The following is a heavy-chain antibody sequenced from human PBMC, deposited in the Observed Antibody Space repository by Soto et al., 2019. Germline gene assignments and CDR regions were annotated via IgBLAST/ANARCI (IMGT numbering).Heavy chain of an antibody. V-gene: IGHV1-18*01. D-gene: IGHD3-10*01. CDR2: ISPHKDDT. Sequence: QVQLVQSGAEVKKPGASVTVSCKTSGYTFSSIGISWVRQAPGQGLEWMGWISPHKDDTYYAQRLQGRVTMPTDTSTNTAYMELRSLRSDDTAVYFCARDLDGSGSYFTNYWGPGTLVTVSS. CDR1: GYTFSSIG. CDR3: ARDLDGSGSYFTNY. J-gene: IGHJ4*02.